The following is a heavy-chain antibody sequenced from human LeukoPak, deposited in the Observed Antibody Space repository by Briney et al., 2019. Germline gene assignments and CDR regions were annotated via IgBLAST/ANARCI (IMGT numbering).Heavy chain of an antibody. CDR2: ISSSSTYI. V-gene: IGHV3-21*01. J-gene: IGHJ3*02. Sequence: GGSLRLSCAASEFTFNNYGMSWVRQAPGKVLEWVSSISSSSTYIFYADSVKGRFTISRDDAKNSLYLQMNSLRAEDTAVYSCARVRVGATYGGAFDIWGQGTMVTVSS. CDR1: EFTFNNYG. CDR3: ARVRVGATYGGAFDI. D-gene: IGHD1-26*01.